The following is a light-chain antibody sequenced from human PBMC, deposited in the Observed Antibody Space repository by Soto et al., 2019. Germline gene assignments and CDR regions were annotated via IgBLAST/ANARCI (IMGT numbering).Light chain of an antibody. CDR3: SSYTTSTTVV. Sequence: QSALTQPASVSGSPGQSITISCTGTSSDVGGYNSVSWYQQHPGKAPKLMIYEVSNRPSGVSNRFSGSKSGNTASLTISGLQAEDEADYYCSSYTTSTTVVFGGGTKLTFL. J-gene: IGLJ2*01. V-gene: IGLV2-14*01. CDR2: EVS. CDR1: SSDVGGYNS.